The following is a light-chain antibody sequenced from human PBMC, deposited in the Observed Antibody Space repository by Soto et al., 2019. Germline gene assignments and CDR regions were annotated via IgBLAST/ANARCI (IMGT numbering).Light chain of an antibody. V-gene: IGLV2-8*01. J-gene: IGLJ3*02. CDR2: DVT. CDR3: QAYDYSLTASV. Sequence: QSVLTQSPSASGSPGQSVTISCTGTSSDIGGYNSVSWYQQHPGKAPKVMIYDVTKRPSGVPDRFSGSKSGTSASLAITGLQAEDEGDYYCQAYDYSLTASVFGGGTKVTVL. CDR1: SSDIGGYNS.